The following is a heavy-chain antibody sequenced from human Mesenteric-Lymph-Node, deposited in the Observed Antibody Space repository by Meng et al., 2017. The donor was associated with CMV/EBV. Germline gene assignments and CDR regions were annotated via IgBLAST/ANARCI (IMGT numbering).Heavy chain of an antibody. Sequence: SETLSLTCTVSGGSLNISTFYWGWIRQSPGMGLEWIGAIYYSGSTYYNPSLQSRVTISVDTSKKQFSLKLFSVTAADTAVYYCAKSPSNPLIYGMDVWGQGTTVTVSS. CDR2: IYYSGST. CDR3: AKSPSNPLIYGMDV. V-gene: IGHV4-39*07. CDR1: GGSLNISTFY. D-gene: IGHD4-11*01. J-gene: IGHJ6*02.